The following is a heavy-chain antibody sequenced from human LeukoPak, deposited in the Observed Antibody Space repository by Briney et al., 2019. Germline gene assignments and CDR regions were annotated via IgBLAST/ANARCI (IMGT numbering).Heavy chain of an antibody. CDR2: INHSGST. CDR1: GGSFSGYY. CDR3: AREKMRRYSYGYAH. Sequence: SETLSLTCAVYGGSFSGYYWSWIRQPPRKGLEWIGEINHSGSTNYNSSLKSRVTISVDMSKNQFSLKVSSVTAADTAVYYCAREKMRRYSYGYAHWGQGTLVTVSS. D-gene: IGHD5-18*01. J-gene: IGHJ4*02. V-gene: IGHV4-34*01.